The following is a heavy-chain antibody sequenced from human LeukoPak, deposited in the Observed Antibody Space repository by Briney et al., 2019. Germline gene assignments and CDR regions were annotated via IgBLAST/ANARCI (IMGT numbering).Heavy chain of an antibody. Sequence: AGGSLRLSCAASGFTFSNYAMHWVRQAPGKGLVWVSRINSDGTSTTYADSVKGRFTISRDNAKNTLYLQMSSLRAEDTAVYYCAISMCSSTSCYMGGMDVWGQGTTVTVSS. CDR1: GFTFSNYA. CDR2: INSDGTST. J-gene: IGHJ6*02. CDR3: AISMCSSTSCYMGGMDV. V-gene: IGHV3-74*01. D-gene: IGHD2-2*02.